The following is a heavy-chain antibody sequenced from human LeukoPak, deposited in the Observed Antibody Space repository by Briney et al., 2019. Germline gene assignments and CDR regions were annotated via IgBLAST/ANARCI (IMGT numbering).Heavy chain of an antibody. D-gene: IGHD6-13*01. Sequence: PGGSLRLSCAGSGFTFSGYGMSWVRQAPGKGLEWVSGLSDSGVTTYYADSVKGRFTISRDNAKNTLYLQMDSLRAEDTAVYYCARDTRGYSSTWYDYWGQGTLVTVSS. V-gene: IGHV3-23*01. CDR2: LSDSGVTT. J-gene: IGHJ4*02. CDR1: GFTFSGYG. CDR3: ARDTRGYSSTWYDY.